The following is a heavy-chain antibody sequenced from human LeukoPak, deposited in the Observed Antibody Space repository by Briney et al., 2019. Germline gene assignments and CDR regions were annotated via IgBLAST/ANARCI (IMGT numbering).Heavy chain of an antibody. V-gene: IGHV1-24*01. CDR3: ATSSTAARRPGPWFDP. D-gene: IGHD6-6*01. CDR2: FDPEDGET. Sequence: AASVKVSCKVSGYTLTELSMHWVRQAPGKGLEWMGGFDPEDGETIYAQKFQGGVTMTEDTSTDTAYMELSSLSSEDTAVYYCATSSTAARRPGPWFDPWGQGTLVPVSS. J-gene: IGHJ5*02. CDR1: GYTLTELS.